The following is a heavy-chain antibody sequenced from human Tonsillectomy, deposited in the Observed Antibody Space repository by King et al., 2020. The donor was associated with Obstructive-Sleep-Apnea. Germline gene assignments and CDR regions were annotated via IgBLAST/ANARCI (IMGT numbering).Heavy chain of an antibody. Sequence: VQLVESGAEVKKPGASVKVSCKASGYTFTGYYMHWVRQAPGQGLEWMGWINPNSGGTNYAQKFQGWVTMTRDTSISTAYMELSRLRSDDTAVYYCARVKSSSWYYFDYWGQGTLVTVSS. J-gene: IGHJ4*02. CDR3: ARVKSSSWYYFDY. V-gene: IGHV1-2*04. CDR1: GYTFTGYY. D-gene: IGHD6-13*01. CDR2: INPNSGGT.